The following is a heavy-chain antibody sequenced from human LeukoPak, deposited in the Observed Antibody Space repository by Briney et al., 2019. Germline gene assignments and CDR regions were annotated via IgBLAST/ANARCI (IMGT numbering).Heavy chain of an antibody. D-gene: IGHD1-1*01. Sequence: SQTLSLTCNVSGGSLSSGGYYWSWIRQHPEKGLEWIGYIYYSGSTYYNPSLKSRLTISVDTSKNQLSLKLSSVTAADTAVYYCARAIYRCGTWCYFDHWGQGTLVTVSS. CDR2: IYYSGST. CDR3: ARAIYRCGTWCYFDH. V-gene: IGHV4-31*03. CDR1: GGSLSSGGYY. J-gene: IGHJ4*02.